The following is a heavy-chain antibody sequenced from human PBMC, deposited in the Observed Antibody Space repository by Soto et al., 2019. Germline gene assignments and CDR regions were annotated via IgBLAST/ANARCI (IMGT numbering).Heavy chain of an antibody. Sequence: GGSLRLSCATSGFIFSGSAMHWVRQASGKGLEWVGRIRSKSDNYATTYAASVKGRFTISRDDPKNTAYLQMNSLKTEDTAVYYCTMDDYAGNSAFRDYWGQGTLVTVSS. CDR1: GFIFSGSA. J-gene: IGHJ4*02. CDR2: IRSKSDNYAT. D-gene: IGHD4-17*01. CDR3: TMDDYAGNSAFRDY. V-gene: IGHV3-73*01.